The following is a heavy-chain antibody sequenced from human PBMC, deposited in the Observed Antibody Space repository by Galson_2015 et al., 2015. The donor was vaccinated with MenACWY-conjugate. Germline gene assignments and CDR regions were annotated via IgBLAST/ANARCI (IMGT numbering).Heavy chain of an antibody. CDR3: ARSYSSSWIYWYFDL. CDR2: MYYIGST. V-gene: IGHV4-59*01. CDR1: GGSISNYC. D-gene: IGHD6-13*01. Sequence: ETLSLTCTVSGGSISNYCWSWIRQPPGKGLEWIGHMYYIGSTNYNPSLKSRVTISVDTSKNQFSLRLNSVTAADTAVYYCARSYSSSWIYWYFDLWGRGTLVTVSS. J-gene: IGHJ2*01.